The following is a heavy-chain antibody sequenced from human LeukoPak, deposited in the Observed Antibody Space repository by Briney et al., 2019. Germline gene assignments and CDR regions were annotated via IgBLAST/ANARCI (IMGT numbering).Heavy chain of an antibody. V-gene: IGHV3-21*01. CDR3: ARRKDYGDPFDY. D-gene: IGHD4-17*01. CDR1: GFTFSSYR. CDR2: ISSSSYI. J-gene: IGHJ4*02. Sequence: GGSLRLFRTASGFTFSSYRMNWVRQAPGKGLEWVSCISSSSYIYYSDSVKGRFTISRDNTKNLLYLQMNNLRAEDTAVYYCARRKDYGDPFDYWGQGTLVTVSS.